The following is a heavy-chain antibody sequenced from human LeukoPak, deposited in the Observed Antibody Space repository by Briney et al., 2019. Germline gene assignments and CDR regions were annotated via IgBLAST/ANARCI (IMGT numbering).Heavy chain of an antibody. Sequence: PSETLSLTCTVSGYSISSGYYWGWIRQPPGKGLEWIGSIYHSGSTNYNPSLKSRVTISVDTSKNQFSLKLSSVTAADTAVYYCARRGGSGSYYKATDDYWGQGTLVTVSS. CDR2: IYHSGST. V-gene: IGHV4-38-2*02. CDR3: ARRGGSGSYYKATDDY. D-gene: IGHD3-10*01. CDR1: GYSISSGYY. J-gene: IGHJ4*02.